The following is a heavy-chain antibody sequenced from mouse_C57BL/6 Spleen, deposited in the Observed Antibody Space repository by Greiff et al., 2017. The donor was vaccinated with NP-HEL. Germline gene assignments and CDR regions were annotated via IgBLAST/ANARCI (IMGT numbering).Heavy chain of an antibody. Sequence: VQLVESGAELVKPGASVKISCKASGYAFSSYWMNWVKQRPGKGLEWIGQIYPGDGDTNYNGKFKGKAKLTADKSASTAYMQLSSLTSEDSSVYFCARWGTYAMDYWGKGNSVTVSS. CDR2: IYPGDGDT. CDR1: GYAFSSYW. V-gene: IGHV1-80*01. D-gene: IGHD2-14*01. CDR3: ARWGTYAMDY. J-gene: IGHJ4*01.